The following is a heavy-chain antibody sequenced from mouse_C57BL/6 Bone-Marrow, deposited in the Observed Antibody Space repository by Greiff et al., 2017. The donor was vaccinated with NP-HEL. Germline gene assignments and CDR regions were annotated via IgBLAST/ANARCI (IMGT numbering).Heavy chain of an antibody. V-gene: IGHV2-2*01. D-gene: IGHD3-3*01. J-gene: IGHJ1*03. CDR3: AGRTGTGYWYFDV. CDR1: GFSLTSYG. CDR2: IWSGGST. Sequence: VQLQQSGPGLVQPSHCLSITCTVSGFSLTSYGVHWVRQSPGKGLEWLGVIWSGGSTDYNAAFISRLSISKDNSKSQVFFKMNSLQADDTAIYYCAGRTGTGYWYFDVWGTGTTVTVSS.